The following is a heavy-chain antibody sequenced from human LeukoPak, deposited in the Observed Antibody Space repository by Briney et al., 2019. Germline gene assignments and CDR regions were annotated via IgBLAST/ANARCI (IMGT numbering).Heavy chain of an antibody. CDR2: IFYTGTT. Sequence: SETLSLTCTVSGGSLSNYYWTWIRLSPGKGLEWIAYIFYTGTTNYNPSLKSRVTISVDTSRNQFSLKLNAVTAADTAVYYCARLRGNYFPDYWGQGTLVTVSS. V-gene: IGHV4-59*01. D-gene: IGHD4-11*01. J-gene: IGHJ4*02. CDR1: GGSLSNYY. CDR3: ARLRGNYFPDY.